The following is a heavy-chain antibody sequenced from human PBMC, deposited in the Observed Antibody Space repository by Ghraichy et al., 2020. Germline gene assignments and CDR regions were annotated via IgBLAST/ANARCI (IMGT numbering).Heavy chain of an antibody. Sequence: GGSLRLSCTTSGFTFADYALSWFRQAPGKGLEWVGFTRSRDFGGSTEYAASVRGRFTISRDYSKDIAHLQMNSLKTEDTAVYYCSRDLFPSHVDFLQWLVFDYWGQGTQVIVSS. D-gene: IGHD3-3*01. CDR1: GFTFADYA. CDR2: TRSRDFGGST. CDR3: SRDLFPSHVDFLQWLVFDY. V-gene: IGHV3-49*03. J-gene: IGHJ4*02.